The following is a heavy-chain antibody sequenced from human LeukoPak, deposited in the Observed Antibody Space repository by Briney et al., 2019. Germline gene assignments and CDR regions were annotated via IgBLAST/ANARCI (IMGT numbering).Heavy chain of an antibody. J-gene: IGHJ4*02. CDR2: ISWNSGYI. CDR3: AKVRGTYSSGYFFDY. Sequence: GRPLRLSCAACRFIFDNYAMHWVREAPGKGLEWISLISWNSGYIGYADSVKGRFTISRDNRTKSLDLQMNSLTAEDTTFYYCAKVRGTYSSGYFFDYWGQGTLVTVSS. V-gene: IGHV3-9*01. CDR1: RFIFDNYA. D-gene: IGHD6-19*01.